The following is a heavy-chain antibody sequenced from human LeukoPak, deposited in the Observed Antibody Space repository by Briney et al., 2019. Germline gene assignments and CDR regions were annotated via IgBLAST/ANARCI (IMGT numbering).Heavy chain of an antibody. CDR2: IYYSGST. CDR3: ARVISSGWSYYFDY. CDR1: GPSVSSGSYY. V-gene: IGHV4-61*01. J-gene: IGHJ4*02. Sequence: SETLSLTCPVSGPSVSSGSYYWRWIRQPPGKGLEWFGYIYYSGSTNYNPSLKSRVTISVDTSKNQFSLKLSSVTAADTAVYYCARVISSGWSYYFDYWGQGTLVTVSS. D-gene: IGHD6-19*01.